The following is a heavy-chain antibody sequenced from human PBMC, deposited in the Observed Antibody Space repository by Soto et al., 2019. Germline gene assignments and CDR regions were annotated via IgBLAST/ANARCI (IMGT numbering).Heavy chain of an antibody. J-gene: IGHJ4*02. CDR3: TPPWEGEKLFFDY. CDR2: IKSEPDGGTI. V-gene: IGHV3-15*05. Sequence: GGSLRLSCAASGFTFINAWMTWVRQPPGKGLEWVGQIKSEPDGGTIDYATPVKGRFTISRDDSKNTLYLQMNNLNTEDTGVYYCTPPWEGEKLFFDYWGQGTLVTVSS. D-gene: IGHD1-26*01. CDR1: GFTFINAW.